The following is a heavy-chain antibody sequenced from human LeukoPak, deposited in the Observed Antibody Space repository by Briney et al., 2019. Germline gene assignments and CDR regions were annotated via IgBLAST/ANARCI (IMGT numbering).Heavy chain of an antibody. J-gene: IGHJ4*02. CDR2: IYYSGST. CDR1: GGSISSGDYY. CDR3: ARKGRDQLLHGFDY. V-gene: IGHV4-30-4*01. Sequence: SQTLSLTCTVSGGSISSGDYYWSWIRQPPGKGLEWIGYIYYSGSTYYNPSLKSRVTISVDTSKNQFSLKLSSVTAADTAVYYCARKGRDQLLHGFDYWGQGTLVTVSS. D-gene: IGHD2-2*01.